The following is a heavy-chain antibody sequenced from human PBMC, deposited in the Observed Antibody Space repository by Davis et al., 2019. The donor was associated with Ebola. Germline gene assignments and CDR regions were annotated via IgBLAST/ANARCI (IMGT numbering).Heavy chain of an antibody. CDR3: ARWGLRGNYDSWSGSDYYFDY. CDR1: GFTFSTYW. CDR2: IKTDGSEE. Sequence: GGSLRLSCAASGFTFSTYWMSWVRQAPGKGLEWVANIKTDGSEEHYVDSVKGRFTMSRDNAKNSLYLQLDRLRDEDTAVYYCARWGLRGNYDSWSGSDYYFDYWGQGTLVTVSS. J-gene: IGHJ4*02. V-gene: IGHV3-7*01. D-gene: IGHD3-3*01.